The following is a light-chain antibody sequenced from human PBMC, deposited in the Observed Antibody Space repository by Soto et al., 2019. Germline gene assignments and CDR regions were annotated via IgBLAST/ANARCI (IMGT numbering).Light chain of an antibody. J-gene: IGKJ2*01. CDR2: DAS. CDR3: QQYDHPPYT. Sequence: DIPLTQSPSSLSATVGDRVTITCQASQDIRKYLNWYQQKPGKAPKLLIYDASNRETGVPSRFSGSGSGTDFSLSIDSLQPEDIATYYCQQYDHPPYTFGRGTTLEIK. CDR1: QDIRKY. V-gene: IGKV1-33*01.